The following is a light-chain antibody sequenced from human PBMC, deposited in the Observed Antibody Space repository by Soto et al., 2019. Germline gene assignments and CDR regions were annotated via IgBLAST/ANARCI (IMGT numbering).Light chain of an antibody. CDR1: QRISSY. Sequence: IQRTQAASSLSETVGSTATSACGASQRISSYLNWYQQKPGNAPKLLIYAASSLQSGVPSRFSGSGSGTDFTLTISSLQPEDFATYYCQQSYSTPRTYGQGTKVDNK. V-gene: IGKV1-39*01. CDR3: QQSYSTPRT. J-gene: IGKJ1*01. CDR2: AAS.